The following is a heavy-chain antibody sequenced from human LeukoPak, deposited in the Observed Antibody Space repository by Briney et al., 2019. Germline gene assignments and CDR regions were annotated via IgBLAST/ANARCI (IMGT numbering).Heavy chain of an antibody. CDR3: ARGSGSYFDY. D-gene: IGHD3-10*01. J-gene: IGHJ4*02. CDR1: GYSFTGYW. V-gene: IGHV5-51*01. Sequence: NRGESLKISCKGSGYSFTGYWIAWVRQMPGKGLEWMGIIYPDDSDTTYSPSFEGQVAISADKSISTAYLQWSSLKASDTAIYYCARGSGSYFDYWGQGTLVTVSS. CDR2: IYPDDSDT.